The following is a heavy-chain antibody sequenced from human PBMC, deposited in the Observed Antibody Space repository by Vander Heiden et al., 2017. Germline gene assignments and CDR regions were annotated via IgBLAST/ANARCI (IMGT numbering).Heavy chain of an antibody. Sequence: EVQLVESGGGLVQRGGSLKLSCATSGFTFSGSSIHWVRQASGKGLEWVGHIRSKANSYATADGESVKGRFTISRDDSKNTADLKMKSLKTEDTAVYYCTRGDPSAFDIWGQGTMVTVYS. J-gene: IGHJ3*02. V-gene: IGHV3-73*02. CDR3: TRGDPSAFDI. CDR1: GFTFSGSS. CDR2: IRSKANSYAT.